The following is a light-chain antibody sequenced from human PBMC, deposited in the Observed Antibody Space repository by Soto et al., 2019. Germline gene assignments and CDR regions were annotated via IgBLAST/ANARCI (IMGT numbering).Light chain of an antibody. Sequence: DIQMTQSPSPLSASVGDRVTITCRARQGISNDLAWYQQKPGKVPKLLIYAASILQSGGPSRFSGSGSGTDFTLPISSLQPDDVATYYCQKYNSAPFTVGPGTTVDIK. V-gene: IGKV1-27*01. CDR3: QKYNSAPFT. CDR1: QGISND. CDR2: AAS. J-gene: IGKJ3*01.